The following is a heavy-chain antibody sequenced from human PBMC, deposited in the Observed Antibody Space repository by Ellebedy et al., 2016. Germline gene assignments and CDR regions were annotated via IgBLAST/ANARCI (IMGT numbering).Heavy chain of an antibody. D-gene: IGHD2-15*01. CDR1: GFTFSYYG. CDR3: ARDGGGRVASHYGMDV. V-gene: IGHV3-66*01. Sequence: GGSLRLSCAASGFTFSYYGMHWVRQAPGKGLEWVSVMYAGGTIHYADSVKGRFTISRDNSKNTLYLQMNSLRAEDTAVYYCARDGGGRVASHYGMDVWGQGTTVTVSS. CDR2: MYAGGTI. J-gene: IGHJ6*02.